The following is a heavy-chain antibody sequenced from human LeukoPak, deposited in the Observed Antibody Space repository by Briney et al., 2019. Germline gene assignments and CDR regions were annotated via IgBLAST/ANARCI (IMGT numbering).Heavy chain of an antibody. Sequence: SETLSLTCTVSGGSISSSSYYWSWIRQAPGKGLEWIGYIYYSGSTNYNPSLKSRVTISVDTSKNQFSLKLSSVTAADTAVYYCARALYNSSPFDYGGQGTLVTVSS. J-gene: IGHJ4*02. CDR1: GGSISSSSYY. CDR2: IYYSGST. V-gene: IGHV4-61*01. CDR3: ARALYNSSPFDY. D-gene: IGHD6-13*01.